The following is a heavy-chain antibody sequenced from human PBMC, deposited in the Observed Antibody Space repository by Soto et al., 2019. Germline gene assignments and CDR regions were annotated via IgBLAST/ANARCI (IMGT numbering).Heavy chain of an antibody. J-gene: IGHJ4*02. Sequence: SETLSLTCTVSGGSISSGGYYWSWIRQHPGKGLEWIGYIYYSGSTYYNPSLKSRVTISVDTSKNQFSLKLSPVTAADTAVYYCASGVPAAILDYWGQGTLVTVSS. V-gene: IGHV4-31*03. CDR1: GGSISSGGYY. CDR2: IYYSGST. D-gene: IGHD2-2*02. CDR3: ASGVPAAILDY.